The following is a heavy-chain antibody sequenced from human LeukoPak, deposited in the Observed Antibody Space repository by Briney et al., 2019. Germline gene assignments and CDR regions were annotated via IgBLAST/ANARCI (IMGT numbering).Heavy chain of an antibody. Sequence: GGSLRLSCVASRFTFSNYWMTWVRQAPGKGLEWVSSISSGSSYIYYADSVKGRFTISRDNAKNSLYLQMNSLRAEDTAVYYCARDDIAVATCFDYWGQGTLVTVSS. J-gene: IGHJ4*02. CDR2: ISSGSSYI. CDR1: RFTFSNYW. CDR3: ARDDIAVATCFDY. D-gene: IGHD6-19*01. V-gene: IGHV3-21*01.